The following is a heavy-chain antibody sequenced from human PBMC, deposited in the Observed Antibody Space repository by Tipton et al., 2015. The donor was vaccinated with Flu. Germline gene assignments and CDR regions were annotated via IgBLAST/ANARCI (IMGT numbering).Heavy chain of an antibody. J-gene: IGHJ3*02. Sequence: LSLTCTVSGGSISSSSHYWGWLPHPPGKGLEWIGSIYKSGSTYYNPSLKSRVIISVDTSKKQFYLKLGSVTAGDTAVYYCARRDCAGGICYSRVYDAFDIWGQGTLVTVSS. CDR2: IYKSGST. CDR3: ARRDCAGGICYSRVYDAFDI. D-gene: IGHD2-8*02. CDR1: GGSISSSSHY. V-gene: IGHV4-39*07.